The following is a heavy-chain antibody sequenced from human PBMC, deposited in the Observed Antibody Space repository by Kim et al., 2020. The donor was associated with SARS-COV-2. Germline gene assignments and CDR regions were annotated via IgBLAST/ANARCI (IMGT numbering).Heavy chain of an antibody. D-gene: IGHD3-10*01. Sequence: GGSLRLSCAASGFTFSNAWMSWVRQAPGKGLEWVGRIKSKTDGGTTDYAAPVKGRFTISRDDSKHTLYLQMNSLKTEDTAVYYCTTDYGITMVRGDYYFDYWGQGTLVTVSS. CDR1: GFTFSNAW. CDR3: TTDYGITMVRGDYYFDY. V-gene: IGHV3-15*01. CDR2: IKSKTDGGTT. J-gene: IGHJ4*02.